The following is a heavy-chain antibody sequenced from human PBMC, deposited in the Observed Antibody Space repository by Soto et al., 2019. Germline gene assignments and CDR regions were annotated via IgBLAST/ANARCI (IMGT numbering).Heavy chain of an antibody. V-gene: IGHV5-51*01. D-gene: IGHD3-9*01. CDR1: GYSFTSYW. J-gene: IGHJ6*02. Sequence: PGESLKISCKGSGYSFTSYWIGWVRQMPGKGLEWMGIIYPGDSDTRYSPSLQGQVTISADKSISTAYLQWSSLKASDTAMYYCARLAGYALYYYYYGMDVWGQGTTVTVSS. CDR3: ARLAGYALYYYYYGMDV. CDR2: IYPGDSDT.